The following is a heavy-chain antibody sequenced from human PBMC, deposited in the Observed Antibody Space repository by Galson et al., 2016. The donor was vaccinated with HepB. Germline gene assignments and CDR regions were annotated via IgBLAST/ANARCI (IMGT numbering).Heavy chain of an antibody. CDR1: GFTFSNYW. CDR3: ARGQTSFYYYYALDV. V-gene: IGHV3-74*01. J-gene: IGHJ6*02. Sequence: SLRLSCAASGFTFSNYWMNWIRQAPGKGLEWVSRINGDGSSTTYADSVRGRFIISRDNAKNTLYLQMNSLRSEDKAVYYCARGQTSFYYYYALDVWGQGTTVTVSS. CDR2: INGDGSST.